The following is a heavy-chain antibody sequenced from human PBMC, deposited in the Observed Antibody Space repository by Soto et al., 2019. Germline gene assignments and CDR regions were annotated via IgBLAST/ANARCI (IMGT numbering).Heavy chain of an antibody. V-gene: IGHV3-33*01. Sequence: QVQLVESGGGVVQPGRSLRLSCAASGFTFSSYGMHWVRQAPGKGLEWVAVIWYDGTNKYYADSVKGRFTISRDNSKNTLYLQMNSLRAEDTAVYYCARDRGAAAGTRCYYGMDVWGQGTTVTVSS. CDR1: GFTFSSYG. J-gene: IGHJ6*02. CDR3: ARDRGAAAGTRCYYGMDV. CDR2: IWYDGTNK. D-gene: IGHD6-13*01.